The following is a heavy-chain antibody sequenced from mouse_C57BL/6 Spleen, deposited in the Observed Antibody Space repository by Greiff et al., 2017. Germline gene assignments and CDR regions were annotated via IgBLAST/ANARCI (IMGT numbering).Heavy chain of an antibody. D-gene: IGHD1-3*01. J-gene: IGHJ2*01. CDR1: GYAFSSSW. V-gene: IGHV1-82*01. CDR3: AREWGLDY. Sequence: VQLQQSGPELVKPGASVKISCKASGYAFSSSWMNWVKQRPGKGLEWIGRIYPGDGDTNYNGKFKGKATLTADKSSSTAYMQLSSLTSEDAAVYFCAREWGLDYWGQGTTLTVSS. CDR2: IYPGDGDT.